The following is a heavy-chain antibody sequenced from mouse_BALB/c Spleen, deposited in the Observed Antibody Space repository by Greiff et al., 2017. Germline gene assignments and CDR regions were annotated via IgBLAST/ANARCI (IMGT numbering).Heavy chain of an antibody. J-gene: IGHJ4*01. CDR3: AREITTGLWDY. CDR2: INPYNGDT. CDR1: GYSFTGYF. Sequence: EVQLQQSGPELVKPGASVKISCKASGYSFTGYFMNWVMQSHGKSLEWIGRINPYNGDTFYNQKFKGKATLTVDKSSSTAHMELRSLASEDSAVYYCAREITTGLWDYWGQGTSVTVSS. V-gene: IGHV1-20*02. D-gene: IGHD1-1*01.